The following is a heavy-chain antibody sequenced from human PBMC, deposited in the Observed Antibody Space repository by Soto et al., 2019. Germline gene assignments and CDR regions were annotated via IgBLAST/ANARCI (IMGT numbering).Heavy chain of an antibody. CDR1: GFTFSSYG. CDR2: ISYDGSNK. CDR3: AGSYGDYVNYFDY. Sequence: GGSLRLSCAASGFTFSSYGMHWVRQAPGKGLEWVAVISYDGSNKYYADSVKGRFTISRDNSKNTLYLQMNSLRAEDTAVYYCAGSYGDYVNYFDYWGQGPLVTVSS. J-gene: IGHJ4*02. V-gene: IGHV3-30*19. D-gene: IGHD4-17*01.